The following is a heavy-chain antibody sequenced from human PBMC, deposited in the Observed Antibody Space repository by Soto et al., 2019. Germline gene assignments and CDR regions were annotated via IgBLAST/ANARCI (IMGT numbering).Heavy chain of an antibody. CDR1: GYTFTSYG. D-gene: IGHD3-22*01. CDR3: ARDGSGYYYDSSGYYEVYYYGMDV. V-gene: IGHV1-18*01. J-gene: IGHJ6*02. Sequence: ASVKVSCKASGYTFTSYGISWVRQAPGQGLEWMGWISAYHGNTNYAQKLQGRVTMTTDTSTSTAYMELRSLRSDDTAVYYCARDGSGYYYDSSGYYEVYYYGMDVWG. CDR2: ISAYHGNT.